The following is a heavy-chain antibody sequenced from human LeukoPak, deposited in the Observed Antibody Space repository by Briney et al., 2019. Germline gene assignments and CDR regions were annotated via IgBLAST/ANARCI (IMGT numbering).Heavy chain of an antibody. Sequence: GGSLRLSCAASGFTFSSYGMHWVRQAPGKGLEWVAVISYDGSNKYYADSVKGRFTISRDNSKNTLYLQMNSLSAEDTAVYYCAKASLRFLEWPNWFDPWGQGTLVTVSS. V-gene: IGHV3-30*18. CDR1: GFTFSSYG. CDR3: AKASLRFLEWPNWFDP. D-gene: IGHD3-3*01. CDR2: ISYDGSNK. J-gene: IGHJ5*02.